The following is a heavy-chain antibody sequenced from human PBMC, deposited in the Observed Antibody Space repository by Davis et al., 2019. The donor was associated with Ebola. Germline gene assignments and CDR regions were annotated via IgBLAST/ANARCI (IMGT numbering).Heavy chain of an antibody. D-gene: IGHD6-19*01. CDR1: GFTFSSYA. CDR3: AKLPVYSSGWSGDY. CDR2: ISGSGGST. Sequence: GESLKISCAASGFTFSSYAMSWVRQAPGKGLEWVSAISGSGGSTYYADSVKGRFTISRDNSKNTLYLQMNSLRAEDTAVYYCAKLPVYSSGWSGDYWGQGTLVTVSS. V-gene: IGHV3-23*01. J-gene: IGHJ4*02.